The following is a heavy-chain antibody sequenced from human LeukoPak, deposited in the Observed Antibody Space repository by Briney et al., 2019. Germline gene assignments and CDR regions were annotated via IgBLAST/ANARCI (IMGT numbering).Heavy chain of an antibody. Sequence: SVKVSCKTSGGTFSSYAFSWMRQAPGQGLEWVGRIIPIYNPVDYTQRFQGRVTITADESTNTVYLELRSLRYDDTAVYYCAREPLGCGGDCHFDYWGQGTLVTVSS. V-gene: IGHV1-69*15. CDR2: IIPIYNPV. CDR3: AREPLGCGGDCHFDY. CDR1: GGTFSSYA. J-gene: IGHJ4*02. D-gene: IGHD2-21*02.